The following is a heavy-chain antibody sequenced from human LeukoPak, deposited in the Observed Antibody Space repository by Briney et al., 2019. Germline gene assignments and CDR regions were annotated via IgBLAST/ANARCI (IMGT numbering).Heavy chain of an antibody. CDR1: GFIFNTYS. CDR2: IRSDGGTK. V-gene: IGHV3-30*02. CDR3: VGELGTSGWFDL. Sequence: GGSLRLSCGVSGFIFNTYSMHWVRQAPDKGLEWVAYIRSDGGTKLYADTVKGRFTISRDNSRNTLYLQMNSLRADDMAVYYCVGELGTSGWFDLWGQGTLVIVSS. D-gene: IGHD3-10*01. J-gene: IGHJ5*02.